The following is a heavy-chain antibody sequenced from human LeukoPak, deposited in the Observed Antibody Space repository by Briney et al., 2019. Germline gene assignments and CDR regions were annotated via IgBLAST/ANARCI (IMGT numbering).Heavy chain of an antibody. V-gene: IGHV3-74*01. Sequence: GGSLRLSCAASGFTFSSYWMHWVRQAPGKGLVWVSRISSDGSSTTYADSVKGRFTISRDNAKDTLYLQMNSLRAEDTAVYYCARGYSGSYRVDYWGQGTLVTVSS. D-gene: IGHD1-26*01. J-gene: IGHJ4*02. CDR1: GFTFSSYW. CDR2: ISSDGSST. CDR3: ARGYSGSYRVDY.